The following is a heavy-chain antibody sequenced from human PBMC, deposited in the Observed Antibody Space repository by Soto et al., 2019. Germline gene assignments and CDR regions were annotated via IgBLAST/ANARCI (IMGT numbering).Heavy chain of an antibody. J-gene: IGHJ4*02. D-gene: IGHD3-22*01. CDR3: ARGMRDPSHYGSSGYYFFGY. V-gene: IGHV1-2*02. Sequence: ASVKVSCKASGYTFTGYDMHWVRQAPGQGLEWMGWINPNSGDTNYAQKFQGRVTMTRDTSINTAYMELSRLRSDDTAVYYCARGMRDPSHYGSSGYYFFGYWGQGTLVTVSS. CDR2: INPNSGDT. CDR1: GYTFTGYD.